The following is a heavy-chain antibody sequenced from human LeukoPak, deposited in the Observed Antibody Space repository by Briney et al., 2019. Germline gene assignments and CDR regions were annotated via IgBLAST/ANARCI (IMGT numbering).Heavy chain of an antibody. CDR3: AKGAYCTSTSCHFSGYAQRPLDS. Sequence: GGSLRLSCAASGFTFSSYAMSWVRQAPGKGLEWVSAISGSGGSTYYADSVKGRFTISRDNSKNAMYLQMNSLRAEDTAVYYCAKGAYCTSTSCHFSGYAQRPLDSWGQGTLVTVSS. D-gene: IGHD2-2*01. CDR2: ISGSGGST. J-gene: IGHJ4*02. CDR1: GFTFSSYA. V-gene: IGHV3-23*01.